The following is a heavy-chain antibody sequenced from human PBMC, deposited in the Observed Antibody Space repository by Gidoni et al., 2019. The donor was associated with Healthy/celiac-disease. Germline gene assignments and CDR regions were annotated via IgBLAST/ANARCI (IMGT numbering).Heavy chain of an antibody. Sequence: EVQLVESGGGVVQPGRSLSLSCAASGFTLGDYAMHWVRQAPGKGLGWVSGISLNSGSIGYADSVKGRFTISRDNATNSLSLQMNSLRAEDTALYYCAKGDYDSSGHEYYFDYWGQGTLVTVSS. CDR3: AKGDYDSSGHEYYFDY. D-gene: IGHD3-22*01. J-gene: IGHJ4*02. CDR2: ISLNSGSI. CDR1: GFTLGDYA. V-gene: IGHV3-9*01.